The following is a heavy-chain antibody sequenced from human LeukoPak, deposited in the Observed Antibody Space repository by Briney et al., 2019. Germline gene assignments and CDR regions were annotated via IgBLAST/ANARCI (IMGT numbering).Heavy chain of an antibody. CDR3: VKDYSLLRFGEPGF. CDR2: ISSNGGST. J-gene: IGHJ4*02. D-gene: IGHD3-10*01. Sequence: GGSLRLSCSASGFTFSSYAMHWVRQAPGKGLEYVSAISSNGGSTYYADSVKGRFTISRDNSKNTLYLQMSSLRAEDTAVDYCVKDYSLLRFGEPGFWGQGTLVTVSS. V-gene: IGHV3-64D*06. CDR1: GFTFSSYA.